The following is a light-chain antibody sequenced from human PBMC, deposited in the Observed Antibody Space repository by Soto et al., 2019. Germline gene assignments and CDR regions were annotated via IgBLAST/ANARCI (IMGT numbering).Light chain of an antibody. Sequence: NYVSWYQQHPGKVPKLMIYDVSRRPSGVPDRFSGSKSGNTASLTISGLQADDEADYYCCSYAGSYTLVFGGGTQLTVL. CDR2: DVS. CDR1: NY. CDR3: CSYAGSYTLV. J-gene: IGLJ3*02. V-gene: IGLV2-11*03.